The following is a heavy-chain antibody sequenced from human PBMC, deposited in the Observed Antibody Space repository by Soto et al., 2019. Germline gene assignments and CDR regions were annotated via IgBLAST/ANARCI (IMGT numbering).Heavy chain of an antibody. Sequence: QVQLVESGGGVVQPGRSLRLSCAASGFTFNYYGMLWVRQAPGKGLEWVAVIWYDGNNKYYADSVKGRFTISRDNSKNTLYLQMDSLRAEDTAVYYCARWGGSATIPYFDYWGQGTLVTVSS. J-gene: IGHJ4*02. CDR2: IWYDGNNK. CDR1: GFTFNYYG. V-gene: IGHV3-33*01. D-gene: IGHD6-25*01. CDR3: ARWGGSATIPYFDY.